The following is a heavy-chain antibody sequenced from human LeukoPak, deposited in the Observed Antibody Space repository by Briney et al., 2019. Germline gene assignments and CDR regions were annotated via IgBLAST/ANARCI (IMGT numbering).Heavy chain of an antibody. CDR3: ARGRGSSLYYYMDV. CDR2: MNPNSGNT. V-gene: IGHV1-8*01. Sequence: ASVKVSCKASGYTFTSYDINWVRPATGQGLEWMGWMNPNSGNTGYAQKFPGRVTMTRNTSISTAYMELSSLRSEDTAVYYCARGRGSSLYYYMDVWGKGTTVTVSS. J-gene: IGHJ6*03. D-gene: IGHD6-6*01. CDR1: GYTFTSYD.